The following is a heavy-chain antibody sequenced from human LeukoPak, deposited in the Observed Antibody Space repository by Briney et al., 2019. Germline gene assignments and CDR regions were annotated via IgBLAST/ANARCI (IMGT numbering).Heavy chain of an antibody. J-gene: IGHJ4*02. CDR1: GYTFTSYG. CDR3: ARAEGAVTEFDY. D-gene: IGHD3-3*01. Sequence: ASVKVSCKASGYTFTSYGISWVRQAPGQGLEWMGWINPNSGGTNYAQKFQGWVTMTRDTSISTAYMELSRLRSDDTAVYYCARAEGAVTEFDYWGQGTLVTVSS. V-gene: IGHV1-2*04. CDR2: INPNSGGT.